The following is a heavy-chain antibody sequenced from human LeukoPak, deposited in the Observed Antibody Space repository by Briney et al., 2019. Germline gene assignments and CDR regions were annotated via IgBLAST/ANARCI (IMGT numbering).Heavy chain of an antibody. D-gene: IGHD2-8*02. CDR3: ARIGDTGGYFNY. CDR1: GGSISSYY. CDR2: IYYSGST. J-gene: IGHJ4*02. V-gene: IGHV4-59*01. Sequence: KASETLSLTCTVSGGSISSYYWSWIRQPPGKGLEWIGYIYYSGSTNYNPSLKSRVTISVDTSKNQFSLRLSSVTAADTAVYYRARIGDTGGYFNYWGQGTLVTVSS.